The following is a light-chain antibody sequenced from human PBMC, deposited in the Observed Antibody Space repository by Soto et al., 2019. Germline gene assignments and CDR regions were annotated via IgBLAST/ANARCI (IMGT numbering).Light chain of an antibody. CDR1: QSISSW. Sequence: DIQMTQSPSTLSASVGDRVTITCRASQSISSWLAWYQQKPGKAPKLLIYKASSLESVVPSRFSGSGSGTEFTLTISSLQPDDFATYYCQQYNSYETFGQGTKVDIK. CDR3: QQYNSYET. V-gene: IGKV1-5*03. CDR2: KAS. J-gene: IGKJ1*01.